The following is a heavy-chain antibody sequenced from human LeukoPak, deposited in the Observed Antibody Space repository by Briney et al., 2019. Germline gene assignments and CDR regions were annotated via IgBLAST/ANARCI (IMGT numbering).Heavy chain of an antibody. CDR2: VYPSDSDT. V-gene: IGHV5-51*01. J-gene: IGHJ4*02. D-gene: IGHD3-9*01. CDR1: GLNFANSW. Sequence: PVESLKISCKAYGLNFANSWIGWVRQMPGKGLEGMGIVYPSDSDTRYNPSFQGQVTISDGKSFSTAYLQWSSLEASDTAMYYCATGYYDVLTGYLATGIDYWGQGTLVTVSS. CDR3: ATGYYDVLTGYLATGIDY.